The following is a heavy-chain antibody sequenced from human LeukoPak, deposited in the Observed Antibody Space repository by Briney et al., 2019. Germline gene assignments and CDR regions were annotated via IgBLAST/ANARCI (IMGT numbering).Heavy chain of an antibody. CDR3: ARHRKYYDILTGYYEGAFDI. J-gene: IGHJ3*02. CDR1: GGSISSSSYY. V-gene: IGHV4-39*01. CDR2: IYYSGST. D-gene: IGHD3-9*01. Sequence: PSETLSLTCTASGGSISSSSYYWGRIRQPPGKGLEWIGSIYYSGSTYYNPSLKSRVTISVDTSKNQFSLKLSSVTAADTAVYYCARHRKYYDILTGYYEGAFDIWGQGTMVTVSS.